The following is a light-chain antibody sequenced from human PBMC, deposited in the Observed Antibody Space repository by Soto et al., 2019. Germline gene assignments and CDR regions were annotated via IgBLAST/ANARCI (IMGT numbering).Light chain of an antibody. CDR1: QSVFSN. J-gene: IGKJ4*01. CDR3: KQYHNWPPLT. CDR2: SAS. V-gene: IGKV3-15*01. Sequence: EIVMTQSPAFLCVSRGERVILSCRASQSVFSNLAWCQQKPGQAPRLLIYSASARVTGIPARFSGSGSGTEFTLTISSLQSEDFAVYYCKQYHNWPPLTFGGGTKVEIK.